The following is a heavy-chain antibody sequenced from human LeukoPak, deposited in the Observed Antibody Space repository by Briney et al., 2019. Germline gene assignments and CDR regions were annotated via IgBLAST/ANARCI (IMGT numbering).Heavy chain of an antibody. J-gene: IGHJ4*02. D-gene: IGHD6-19*01. CDR1: GGSFSGYY. CDR2: IYYSGST. Sequence: SETLSLTCAVYGGSFSGYYWSWIRQPPGKGLEWIGSIYYSGSTYYNPSLKSRVTISVDTSKNQFSLKLSSVTAADTAVYYCARRAYSSGWFDYWGQGTLVTVSS. CDR3: ARRAYSSGWFDY. V-gene: IGHV4-34*01.